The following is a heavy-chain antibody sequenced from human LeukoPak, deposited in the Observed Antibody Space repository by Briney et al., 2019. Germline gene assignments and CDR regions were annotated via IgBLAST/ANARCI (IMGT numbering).Heavy chain of an antibody. CDR2: MNPNSGNT. CDR1: GYTFTGYY. D-gene: IGHD3/OR15-3a*01. Sequence: ASVKVSCKASGYTFTGYYMHWVLQAPGQGLEWMGWMNPNSGNTGYAQKLQGRVTMTRNTSISTAYMELSSLRSEDTAVYYCARSGVLDSTPGAFDIWGQGTMVTVSS. CDR3: ARSGVLDSTPGAFDI. J-gene: IGHJ3*02. V-gene: IGHV1-8*02.